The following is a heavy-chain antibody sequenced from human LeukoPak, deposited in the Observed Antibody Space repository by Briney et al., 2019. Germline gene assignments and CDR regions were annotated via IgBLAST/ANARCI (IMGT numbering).Heavy chain of an antibody. Sequence: GGSLRLSCAASGFTFSSYAMHWVRQAPGKGLEWVAVISYDGSNKYYADSVKGRFTISRDNAKNSLYLQMNSLRDEDTAVYYCARDTEIKAVAGIFYWGQGTLVTVSS. D-gene: IGHD6-19*01. J-gene: IGHJ4*02. CDR3: ARDTEIKAVAGIFY. V-gene: IGHV3-30-3*01. CDR2: ISYDGSNK. CDR1: GFTFSSYA.